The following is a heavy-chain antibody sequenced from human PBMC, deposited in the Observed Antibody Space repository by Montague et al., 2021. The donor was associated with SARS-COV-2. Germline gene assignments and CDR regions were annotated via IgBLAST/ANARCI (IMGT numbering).Heavy chain of an antibody. CDR1: GFTFRSYT. Sequence: SLRLSCEASGFTFRSYTMNWVRQAPGKGLEWVSCISSSSSYIYYXDSVKGRFTIFRDNAKNSLFLQMNSLRAEDTAVYYCARDGWAHYYDSSGYEGNFDIWGQGTMVTVSS. CDR2: ISSSSSYI. CDR3: ARDGWAHYYDSSGYEGNFDI. V-gene: IGHV3-21*01. J-gene: IGHJ3*02. D-gene: IGHD3-22*01.